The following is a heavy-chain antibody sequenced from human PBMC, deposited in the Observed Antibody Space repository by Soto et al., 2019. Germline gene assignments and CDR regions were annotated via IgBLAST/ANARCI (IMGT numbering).Heavy chain of an antibody. J-gene: IGHJ4*02. D-gene: IGHD4-17*01. V-gene: IGHV4-38-2*01. CDR3: ATTYGDIGYFDY. CDR1: GYSISSGYY. Sequence: PSETLSLTCAVSGYSISSGYYWGWIRQPPGKGLEWIGSIYHSGSTYYNPSLKSRVTISVDTSKNQFSLKLSSVTAADTAVYYCATTYGDIGYFDYWGQGTLVTVSS. CDR2: IYHSGST.